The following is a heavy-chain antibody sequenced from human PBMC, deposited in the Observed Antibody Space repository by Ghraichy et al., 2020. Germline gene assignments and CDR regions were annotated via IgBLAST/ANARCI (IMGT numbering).Heavy chain of an antibody. CDR2: IIPIFGTA. CDR1: GGTFSSYA. CDR3: ARVSGLGGDVTTSVDDAFDI. V-gene: IGHV1-69*13. Sequence: SVKVSCKASGGTFSSYAISWVRQAPGQGLEWMGGIIPIFGTANYAQKFQGRVTITADESTSTAYMELSSLRSEDTAVYYCARVSGLGGDVTTSVDDAFDIWGQGTMVTVSS. D-gene: IGHD4-17*01. J-gene: IGHJ3*02.